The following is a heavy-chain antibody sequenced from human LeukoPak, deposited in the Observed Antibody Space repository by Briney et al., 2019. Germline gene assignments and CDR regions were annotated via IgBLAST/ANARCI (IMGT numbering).Heavy chain of an antibody. J-gene: IGHJ5*02. D-gene: IGHD3-3*01. CDR1: GGSISSSSYY. Sequence: PSETLSLTCTVSGGSISSSSYYWGWIRQPPGKGLEWIGSIYYSGSTYYNPSLKSRVTISVDTSKNQFSLKLSSVTAADTAVYYCARLHYDFWSGYYGGWFDPWGQGTLVTVSS. V-gene: IGHV4-39*07. CDR3: ARLHYDFWSGYYGGWFDP. CDR2: IYYSGST.